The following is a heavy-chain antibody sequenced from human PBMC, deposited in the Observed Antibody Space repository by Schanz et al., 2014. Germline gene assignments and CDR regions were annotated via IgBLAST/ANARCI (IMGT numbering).Heavy chain of an antibody. J-gene: IGHJ3*02. D-gene: IGHD2-21*01. CDR1: GFTFDKYA. CDR3: ARDGYSVVVISPTESFDI. CDR2: ISWNSGTI. V-gene: IGHV3-9*01. Sequence: EVQLVESGGGLVQPGKSLRLSCAASGFTFDKYAMHWVRQAPGKGLEWVSVISWNSGTIGYADSVKGRFTISRDNAKNSLYLQMNSLRAEDTAVYYCARDGYSVVVISPTESFDIWGQGTMVTVSP.